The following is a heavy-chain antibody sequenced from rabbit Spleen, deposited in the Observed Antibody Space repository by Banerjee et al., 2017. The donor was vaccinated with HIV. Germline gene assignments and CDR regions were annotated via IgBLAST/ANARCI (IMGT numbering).Heavy chain of an antibody. CDR2: IYTGVGNT. Sequence: QLLEESGGDLVKPGASLTLTCTASSFSFSSTYYMCWVRQAPGKGPEWIGCIYTGVGNTYYASWAKGRFTISKTSSTTVTLQMTSLTAADTATYFCARGSAAMTMVITGYYLNLWGQGTLVTVS. J-gene: IGHJ4*01. CDR1: SFSFSSTYY. CDR3: ARGSAAMTMVITGYYLNL. D-gene: IGHD2-1*01. V-gene: IGHV1S40*01.